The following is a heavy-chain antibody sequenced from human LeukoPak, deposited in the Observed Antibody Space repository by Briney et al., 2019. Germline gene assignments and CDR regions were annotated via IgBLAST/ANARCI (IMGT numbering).Heavy chain of an antibody. J-gene: IGHJ4*02. V-gene: IGHV4-30-4*01. CDR1: GASISSGELL. D-gene: IGHD3-10*01. Sequence: SQTLCLTCTVSGASISSGELLWSWIRQPPGMDLEWRGNSYYSGSTNYNASLKSRVTISIDTSKNQFSLNLSTVTAADTAVYFCARVTLFRGAQIGSWGQGTLVTVSS. CDR3: ARVTLFRGAQIGS. CDR2: SYYSGST.